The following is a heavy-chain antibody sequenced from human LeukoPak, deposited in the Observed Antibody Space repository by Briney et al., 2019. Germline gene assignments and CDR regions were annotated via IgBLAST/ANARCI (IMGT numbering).Heavy chain of an antibody. J-gene: IGHJ6*03. Sequence: PGGSLRLSCAASGFTFNIYSMNWVRQAPGKGLEWVSYISSSSGTIYYADSVKGRFTISRDDAKKSLDLQMNSLRAEDTAVYFCARYSEVYYYVDVWGAGTTVIVSS. CDR2: ISSSSGTI. D-gene: IGHD2-21*01. CDR3: ARYSEVYYYVDV. V-gene: IGHV3-48*04. CDR1: GFTFNIYS.